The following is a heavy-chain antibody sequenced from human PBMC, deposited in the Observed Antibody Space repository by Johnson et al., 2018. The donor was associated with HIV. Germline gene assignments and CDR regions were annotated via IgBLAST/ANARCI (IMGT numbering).Heavy chain of an antibody. D-gene: IGHD3-16*01. CDR3: AKGIRERKGAGAFDI. CDR1: GFTFSSYD. CDR2: IGTAGDT. J-gene: IGHJ3*02. Sequence: EVQLVESGGGLVKPGGSLRLSCAASGFTFSSYDMHWVRQATGKGLEWVSAIGTAGDTYYPGSVKGRFTISRENAKNSLYLQMNSLRAEDTAVYYCAKGIRERKGAGAFDIWGQGTMVTVSS. V-gene: IGHV3-13*01.